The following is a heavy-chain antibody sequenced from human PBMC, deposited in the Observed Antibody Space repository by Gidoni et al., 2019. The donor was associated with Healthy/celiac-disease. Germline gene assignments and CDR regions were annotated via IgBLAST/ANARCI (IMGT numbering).Heavy chain of an antibody. Sequence: EVQLVESGGGLVKPGGSLRLSCAASGFTFSSYSMNWVRQAPGKGLEWVSSISSSSSYIYYADSVKGRFTISRDNAKNSLYLQMNSLRAEDTAVYYCARVPQYQLLEEATLDYWGQGTLVTVSS. CDR3: ARVPQYQLLEEATLDY. CDR2: ISSSSSYI. CDR1: GFTFSSYS. D-gene: IGHD2-2*01. V-gene: IGHV3-21*01. J-gene: IGHJ4*02.